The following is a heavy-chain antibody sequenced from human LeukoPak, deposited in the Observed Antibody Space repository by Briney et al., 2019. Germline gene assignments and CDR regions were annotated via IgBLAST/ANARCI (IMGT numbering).Heavy chain of an antibody. CDR3: ARGCYDFWSGYPLYYFDY. CDR1: GGSISSSSYY. CDR2: IYYSGST. J-gene: IGHJ4*02. D-gene: IGHD3-3*01. Sequence: SETLSLTCTVSGGSISSSSYYWGWIRQPPGKGLEWIGRIYYSGSTNYNPSLKSRVTISVDTSKNQFSLKLSSVTAADTAVYYCARGCYDFWSGYPLYYFDYWGQGTLVTVSS. V-gene: IGHV4-39*07.